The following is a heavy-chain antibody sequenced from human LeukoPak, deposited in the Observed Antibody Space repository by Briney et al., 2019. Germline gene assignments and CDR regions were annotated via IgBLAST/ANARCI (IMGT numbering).Heavy chain of an antibody. J-gene: IGHJ4*02. CDR2: INPNSGGT. CDR3: AVIALANDFDY. CDR1: GYTFTAYY. Sequence: EASVKVSCKASGYTFTAYYMHWVRQAPGQGLEWMGWINPNSGGTNYAQKFQGRVTMTRDTSISTAYMELSRLRSDDTAVFYCAVIALANDFDYWGQGTLVTVSS. D-gene: IGHD6-19*01. V-gene: IGHV1-2*02.